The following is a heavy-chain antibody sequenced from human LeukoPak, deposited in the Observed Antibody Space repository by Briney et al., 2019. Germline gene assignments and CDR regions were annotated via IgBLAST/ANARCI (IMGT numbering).Heavy chain of an antibody. Sequence: KSSETLSLTCTVSGGSVSVYYWSWIRQPPGKGLEWIGYIYYTGTTLYSPSLKSRVTMSVDTSENQFSLKLSSVTAADTAVYHCARHDAVPVIRRGFDFWGQGTLVTVSS. J-gene: IGHJ4*02. D-gene: IGHD2-21*02. V-gene: IGHV4-59*08. CDR3: ARHDAVPVIRRGFDF. CDR2: IYYTGTT. CDR1: GGSVSVYY.